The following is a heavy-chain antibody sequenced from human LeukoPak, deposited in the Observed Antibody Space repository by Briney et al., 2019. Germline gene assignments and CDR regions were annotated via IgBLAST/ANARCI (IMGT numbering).Heavy chain of an antibody. J-gene: IGHJ4*02. CDR1: GGSFSGYY. CDR2: INHSGST. CDR3: ARGDSSGYSHFDY. D-gene: IGHD3-22*01. V-gene: IGHV4-34*01. Sequence: SETLSLTCAVYGGSFSGYYWSWIRQPPGKGLEWIGEINHSGSTNYNPSLKSRVTISVDKSKNQFSLKLSSVTAADTAVYYCARGDSSGYSHFDYWGQGTLVTVSS.